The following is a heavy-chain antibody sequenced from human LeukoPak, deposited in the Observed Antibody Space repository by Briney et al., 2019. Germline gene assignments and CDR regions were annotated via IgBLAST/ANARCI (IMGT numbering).Heavy chain of an antibody. CDR2: IRSKANSYAT. V-gene: IGHV3-73*01. J-gene: IGHJ4*02. CDR1: GFTFSGSA. Sequence: GGSLRLSCAASGFTFSGSAMHWVRQASGKGLEWVGRIRSKANSYATAYAASVKGTFTTSRDDSKNTAYLQMNSLKTEDTAVYYCTRHSVSSGYHIDYWGQGTLVTVSS. D-gene: IGHD3-22*01. CDR3: TRHSVSSGYHIDY.